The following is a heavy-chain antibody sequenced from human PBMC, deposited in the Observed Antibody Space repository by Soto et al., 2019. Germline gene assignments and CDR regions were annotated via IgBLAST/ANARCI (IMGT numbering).Heavy chain of an antibody. D-gene: IGHD3-10*01. Sequence: ASVKVSCKASGYTFTSYGISWVRQAPGQGLEWMGWISAYNGNTNYAQKLQGRVTLTTDTSTSTAYMEPRSLRSDDTAVYYCARDHGSGSYYNVPYYYYYYMDVWGKGTTVTVSS. J-gene: IGHJ6*03. CDR3: ARDHGSGSYYNVPYYYYYYMDV. CDR2: ISAYNGNT. V-gene: IGHV1-18*01. CDR1: GYTFTSYG.